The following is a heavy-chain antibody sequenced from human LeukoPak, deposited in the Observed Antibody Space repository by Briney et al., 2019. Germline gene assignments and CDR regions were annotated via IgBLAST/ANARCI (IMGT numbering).Heavy chain of an antibody. CDR3: ARDQGRYASAYQDY. CDR1: SFSISTGYY. CDR2: ISHNGIS. D-gene: IGHD3-16*01. V-gene: IGHV4-38-2*02. Sequence: SETPSLTCTVTSFSISTGYYWGWIRQPPGKGLEWIGSISHNGISYYNPSLKSRVTISVDTSRNRFSLKLTSVTAADTAVYYCARDQGRYASAYQDYWGQGTLVTVSS. J-gene: IGHJ4*02.